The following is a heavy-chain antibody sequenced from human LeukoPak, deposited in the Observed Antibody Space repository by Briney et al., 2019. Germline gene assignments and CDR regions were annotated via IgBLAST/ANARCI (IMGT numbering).Heavy chain of an antibody. CDR2: IYYSGST. CDR3: ARQVTVGSFLDY. D-gene: IGHD2-21*02. CDR1: GGSISSSSYY. J-gene: IGHJ4*02. V-gene: IGHV4-39*01. Sequence: KPSETLSLTCTVSGGSISSSSYYWGWIRQPPGKGLEWIGSIYYSGSTYYNPSLKSRVTISVDTSKNQFSLKLSSVTAADTAVYYCARQVTVGSFLDYWGQGTLVTVSS.